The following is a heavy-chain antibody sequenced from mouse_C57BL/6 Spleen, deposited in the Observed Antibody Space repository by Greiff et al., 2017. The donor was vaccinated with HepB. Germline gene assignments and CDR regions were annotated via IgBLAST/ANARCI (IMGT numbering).Heavy chain of an antibody. J-gene: IGHJ4*01. CDR3: ARSFDYDPYYYAMDY. Sequence: ESGAELVKPGASVKISCKASGYAFSSYWMNWVKQRPGKGLEWIGQIYPGDGDTNYNGKFKGKATLTADKSSSTAYMQLSSLTSEDSAVYFCARSFDYDPYYYAMDYWGQGTSVTVSS. CDR1: GYAFSSYW. D-gene: IGHD2-4*01. V-gene: IGHV1-80*01. CDR2: IYPGDGDT.